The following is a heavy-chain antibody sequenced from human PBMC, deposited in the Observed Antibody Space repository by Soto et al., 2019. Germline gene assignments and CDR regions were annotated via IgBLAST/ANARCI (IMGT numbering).Heavy chain of an antibody. V-gene: IGHV3-23*01. CDR2: ISGGGGGT. Sequence: GGSLRLSCVASGFTFSNYAMTWVRQAPGKGLEWVSTISGGGGGTYYADSVKGRFTISRDNSKNTLYLQLNSLRADDTAVYYCAKEYNGDYVGNYFDYWGQGTLVTVSS. CDR1: GFTFSNYA. CDR3: AKEYNGDYVGNYFDY. J-gene: IGHJ4*02. D-gene: IGHD2-21*02.